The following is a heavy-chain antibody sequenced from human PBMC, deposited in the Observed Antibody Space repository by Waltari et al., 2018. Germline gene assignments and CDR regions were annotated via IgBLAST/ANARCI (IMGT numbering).Heavy chain of an antibody. CDR3: ARVATKTYSSPVPGRPYYYGMDV. CDR1: GFTFSRYW. J-gene: IGHJ6*02. V-gene: IGHV3-74*01. D-gene: IGHD3-22*01. CDR2: SNRDGSST. Sequence: EEQLVESGGGLAQPGESLRLSCAASGFTFSRYWMDWVRQAPGKGLVWVSRSNRDGSSTTYADSVKGRFTISRDNGKNTLYVQMNRLRPEDTAVYYCARVATKTYSSPVPGRPYYYGMDVWGQGTTVTVSS.